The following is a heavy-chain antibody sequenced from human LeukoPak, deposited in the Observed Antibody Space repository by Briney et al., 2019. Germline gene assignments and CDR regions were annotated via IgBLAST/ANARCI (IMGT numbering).Heavy chain of an antibody. J-gene: IGHJ4*02. Sequence: GGSLTLSCAASGFTFSDYWMHWVRQAPGKGLEWVSGITASGDSTYYGDSVKGRFTMSRDNSKNTVYLQMNSLRVDDTAVYYCARRDIVVVVSASDYWGQGTLVTVSS. D-gene: IGHD2-15*01. CDR1: GFTFSDYW. CDR2: ITASGDST. CDR3: ARRDIVVVVSASDY. V-gene: IGHV3-23*01.